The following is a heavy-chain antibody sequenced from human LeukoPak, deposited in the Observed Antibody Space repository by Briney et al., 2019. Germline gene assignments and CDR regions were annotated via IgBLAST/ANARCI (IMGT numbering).Heavy chain of an antibody. CDR1: GFTFSTYA. D-gene: IGHD3-16*01. V-gene: IGHV3-30*14. CDR2: ISYDGTNK. Sequence: GSLRLSCAASGFTFSTYAMHWVRQAPGKGLEWLTLISYDGTNKYYADSVKGRLTTSRDNSKNTLYLQMNSLRAEDTAVYYCARRRFGNYYYYMDVWGKGTTVTISS. J-gene: IGHJ6*03. CDR3: ARRRFGNYYYYMDV.